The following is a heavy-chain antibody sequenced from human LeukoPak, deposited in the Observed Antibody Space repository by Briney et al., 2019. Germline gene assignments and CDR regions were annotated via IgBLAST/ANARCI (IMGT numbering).Heavy chain of an antibody. Sequence: ASVKVSCKASGGTFSSYAISWVRQATGQGLEWMGWMNPNSGNTGYAQKFQGRVTITRNTSISTAYMELSSLRSEDTAVYYCARASLWFGELSSYYYYMDVWGKGTTVTVSS. CDR2: MNPNSGNT. J-gene: IGHJ6*03. CDR1: GGTFSSYA. V-gene: IGHV1-8*03. CDR3: ARASLWFGELSSYYYYMDV. D-gene: IGHD3-10*01.